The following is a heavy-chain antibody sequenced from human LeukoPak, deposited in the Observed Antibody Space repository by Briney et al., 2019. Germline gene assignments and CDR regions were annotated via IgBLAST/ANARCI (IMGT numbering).Heavy chain of an antibody. CDR2: IYYSGST. J-gene: IGHJ4*02. V-gene: IGHV4-30-4*08. CDR1: GGSISSGDYY. CDR3: ARVASASRIAIFGVVIDYFDY. D-gene: IGHD3-3*01. Sequence: SETLSLTCTVSGGSISSGDYYWSWIRQPPGKGLEWIGYIYYSGSTYYNPSLKSQVTISVDTSKNQFSLKLSSVTAADTAVYYCARVASASRIAIFGVVIDYFDYWGQGTLVTVYS.